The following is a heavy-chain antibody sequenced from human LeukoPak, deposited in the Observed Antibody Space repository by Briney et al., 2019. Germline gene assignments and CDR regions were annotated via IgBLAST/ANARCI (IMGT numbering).Heavy chain of an antibody. D-gene: IGHD2-2*01. V-gene: IGHV4-30-2*01. CDR1: GGSISSGGYY. Sequence: SETLFLTCTVSGGSISSGGYYWSWIRQPPGKGLEWIGYIYHSGSTYYNPSLKSRVTISVDRSKNQFSLKLSSVTAADTAVYYCARVYRRYCSSTSCPEDYWGQGTLVTVSS. CDR2: IYHSGST. J-gene: IGHJ4*02. CDR3: ARVYRRYCSSTSCPEDY.